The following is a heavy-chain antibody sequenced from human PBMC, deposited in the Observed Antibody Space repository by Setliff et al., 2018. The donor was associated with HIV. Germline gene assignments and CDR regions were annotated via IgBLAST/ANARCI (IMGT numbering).Heavy chain of an antibody. Sequence: GGSLRLSCAASGFTFSNYAMSWVRQAPGKGLEWVSAITGSGRTTYYADSVKGRFTISRDNAKNSLYLQMNSLRAEDTAVYYCARGEPTILIEPAAFFDYWGQGTLVTVSS. V-gene: IGHV3-23*01. CDR3: ARGEPTILIEPAAFFDY. J-gene: IGHJ4*02. CDR2: ITGSGRTT. D-gene: IGHD2-2*01. CDR1: GFTFSNYA.